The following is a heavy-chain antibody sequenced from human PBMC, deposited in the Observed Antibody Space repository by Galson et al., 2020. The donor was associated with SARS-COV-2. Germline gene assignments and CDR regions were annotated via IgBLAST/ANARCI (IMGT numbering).Heavy chain of an antibody. CDR2: ISHSGST. CDR1: GGSFSDYS. V-gene: IGHV4-34*01. J-gene: IGHJ3*02. Sequence: SETLSLTCAVYGGSFSDYSWTWVRQPPGKGLEWIGEISHSGSTNYSPSLKSRVFMSVDTSKNQFSLKLSSVTAADTAVYYCARDILPLILGAGTWPPLDSFDIWGQGTMVTVSS. CDR3: ARDILPLILGAGTWPPLDSFDI. D-gene: IGHD6-13*01.